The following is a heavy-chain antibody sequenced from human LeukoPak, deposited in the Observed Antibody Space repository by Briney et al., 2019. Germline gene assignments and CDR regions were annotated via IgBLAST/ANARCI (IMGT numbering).Heavy chain of an antibody. CDR2: INPSGGST. V-gene: IGHV1-46*01. J-gene: IGHJ4*02. CDR3: ARASVVNKKGDY. D-gene: IGHD4-23*01. Sequence: GASVKVSCKASGYTFTSYGISWVRQAPGQGLEWMGIINPSGGSTSYAQKFQGRVTMTRDTSTSTVYMELSSLRSEDTAVYYCARASVVNKKGDYWGQGTLVTVSS. CDR1: GYTFTSYG.